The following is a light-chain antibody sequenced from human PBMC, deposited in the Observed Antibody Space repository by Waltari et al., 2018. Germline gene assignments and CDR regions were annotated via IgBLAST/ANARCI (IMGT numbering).Light chain of an antibody. CDR2: GAP. V-gene: IGKV3-20*01. Sequence: EIVLTQSPGTLSLSPGERATLSCRARQSIGRYLVWYQQKPGQAPVLLICGAPSRAAGIPDRFSGSGSGTDFSLTISRLEPEDFAVYYCQNHERLPAVFGQGTKVEIK. J-gene: IGKJ1*01. CDR1: QSIGRY. CDR3: QNHERLPAV.